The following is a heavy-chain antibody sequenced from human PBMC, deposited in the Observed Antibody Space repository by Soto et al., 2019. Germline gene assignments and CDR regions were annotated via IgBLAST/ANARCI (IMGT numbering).Heavy chain of an antibody. Sequence: ASLKVSCTAYGVTFSRYSISCVRQSRGQGLEWMGGIIPLFGTANYAQRFQGRVRITTDESTTTAYMELRGLRSEDTAVYYCARGVHLDSGGYYYFYWGQGTLVTVSS. V-gene: IGHV1-69*05. D-gene: IGHD3-22*01. J-gene: IGHJ4*02. CDR1: GVTFSRYS. CDR3: ARGVHLDSGGYYYFY. CDR2: IIPLFGTA.